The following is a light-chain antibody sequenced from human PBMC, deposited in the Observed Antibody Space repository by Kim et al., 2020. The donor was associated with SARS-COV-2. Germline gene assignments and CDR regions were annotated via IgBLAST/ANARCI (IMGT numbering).Light chain of an antibody. V-gene: IGLV1-47*01. Sequence: ELTQPPSASGTPGQRVTISCSGSSSNIGSNYVYWYQQLPGTAPKLLIYRNNQRPSGVPDRFSGSKSGTSASLAISGLRSEDEADYYCAVWDDSLSGHVVFGGGTQLTVL. J-gene: IGLJ2*01. CDR1: SSNIGSNY. CDR2: RNN. CDR3: AVWDDSLSGHVV.